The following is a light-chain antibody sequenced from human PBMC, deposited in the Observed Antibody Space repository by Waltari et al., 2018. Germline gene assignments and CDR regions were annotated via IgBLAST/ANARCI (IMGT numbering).Light chain of an antibody. V-gene: IGKV3-15*01. Sequence: EIVMTQSPATLSVSPGERATLSCRASQSVNSNLAWYKQKPGQAPRLLISGASTRAPGVPARFSGSVSGTEFTLTISSLQSEDFAVYYCQQYNNWWTFGQGTKVDIK. CDR2: GAS. CDR1: QSVNSN. J-gene: IGKJ1*01. CDR3: QQYNNWWT.